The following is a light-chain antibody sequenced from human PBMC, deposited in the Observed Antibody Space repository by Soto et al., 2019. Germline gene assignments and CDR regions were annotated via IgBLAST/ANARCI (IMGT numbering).Light chain of an antibody. V-gene: IGKV3-15*01. Sequence: ERVVTQSRATLSVSPGERATLSCRALQSVSSNLAWYQQKAGQAPRLLIYRASTRATGIPARFSGSGSGTEFTLTISSLQSEDFEVYYCQQYNNWPRTFGQGTKLDTK. J-gene: IGKJ1*01. CDR3: QQYNNWPRT. CDR1: QSVSSN. CDR2: RAS.